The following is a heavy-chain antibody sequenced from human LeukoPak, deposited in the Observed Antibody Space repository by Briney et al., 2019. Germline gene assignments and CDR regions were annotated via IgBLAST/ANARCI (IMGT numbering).Heavy chain of an antibody. Sequence: PGGSLRLSCAASGFTFSSYAMSWVRQAPGKGLEWVSAISGSGGSTYYADSVKGRFTISRDNSKNTLYLQMNSLRAEDTAVYYCAKGTRFRAAAGTSFDYWGQGTLVTVSS. V-gene: IGHV3-23*01. D-gene: IGHD6-13*01. CDR1: GFTFSSYA. CDR2: ISGSGGST. CDR3: AKGTRFRAAAGTSFDY. J-gene: IGHJ4*02.